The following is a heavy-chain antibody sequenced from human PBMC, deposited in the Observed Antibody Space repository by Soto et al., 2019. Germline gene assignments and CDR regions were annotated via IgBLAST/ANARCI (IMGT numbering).Heavy chain of an antibody. V-gene: IGHV4-30-2*01. D-gene: IGHD3-10*01. J-gene: IGHJ6*02. CDR1: GGPINSGGYS. CDR3: ARGGHFNGVDV. CDR2: IYHSGSN. Sequence: PSETLSLTCAVAGGPINSGGYSWSWFRQPPGKGLEGIGYIYHSGSNDKNPSLERRVNLSVDTAKNEFSLKLTPVTAPDTAGYCCARGGHFNGVDVVGQEPTVNVS.